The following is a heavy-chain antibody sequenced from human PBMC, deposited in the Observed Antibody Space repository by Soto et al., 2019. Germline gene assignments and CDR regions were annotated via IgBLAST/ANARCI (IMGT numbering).Heavy chain of an antibody. CDR1: GFTFSSYS. V-gene: IGHV3-48*01. Sequence: EVQLVESGGGLVQPGGSLRLSCAASGFTFSSYSMNWVRQAPGKGLEWVSYISSSSSTIYYADSVKDRFTISRDNAKNSLYLQMNSLRAEDTAVYYCARANYYGSPGDVDYWGQGTLVTVSS. CDR3: ARANYYGSPGDVDY. CDR2: ISSSSSTI. J-gene: IGHJ4*02. D-gene: IGHD3-10*01.